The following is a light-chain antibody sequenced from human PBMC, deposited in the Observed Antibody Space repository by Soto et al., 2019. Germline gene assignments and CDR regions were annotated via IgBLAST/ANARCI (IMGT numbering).Light chain of an antibody. V-gene: IGLV2-14*01. J-gene: IGLJ1*01. CDR3: SSYTRSSTYV. Sequence: QSVLTQAACGSGSPGQSITISWTGTSGDVGGYNYVSWYQQHPGKAPKLMIYEVSNRPSGVSNRFSGSKSGNTASLTISGLQAEDEADYYCSSYTRSSTYVFGTGTKATVL. CDR2: EVS. CDR1: SGDVGGYNY.